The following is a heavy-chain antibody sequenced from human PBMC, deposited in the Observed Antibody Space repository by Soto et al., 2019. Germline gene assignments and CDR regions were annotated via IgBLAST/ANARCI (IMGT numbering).Heavy chain of an antibody. CDR3: AKDPPWTVGPLAMDV. Sequence: RTLRLSCVASVFTFSTHAMSWVREAPGKGLEWVSTFSGSGGNIYYAESVKGRLTISRDDSKNTLYLQMNSLRVEDTAVYYCAKDPPWTVGPLAMDVWGQGTTVTVSS. J-gene: IGHJ6*02. CDR1: VFTFSTHA. CDR2: FSGSGGNI. V-gene: IGHV3-23*01. D-gene: IGHD2-2*01.